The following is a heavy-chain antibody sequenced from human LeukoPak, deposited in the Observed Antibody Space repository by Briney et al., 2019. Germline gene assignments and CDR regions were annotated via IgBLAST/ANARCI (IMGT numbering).Heavy chain of an antibody. CDR2: VNPDSGDT. Sequence: ASVKVSCKTSGYTFTNYDINWVRQASGQGLEWMGWVNPDSGDTGYAQKFQGRLTMTTNTSSRMAYMEMTSFRSDDTAVYYCTRDWTYWGPGTLVTVSS. CDR1: GYTFTNYD. CDR3: TRDWTY. V-gene: IGHV1-8*01. D-gene: IGHD1-1*01. J-gene: IGHJ4*02.